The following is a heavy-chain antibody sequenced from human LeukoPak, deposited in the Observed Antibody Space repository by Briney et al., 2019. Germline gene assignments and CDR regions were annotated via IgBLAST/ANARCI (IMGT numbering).Heavy chain of an antibody. J-gene: IGHJ3*02. Sequence: GGSLRLSCAASGFTFSSYWMSWVRQAPGKGLEWVANIKQDGSEKYYVDSVKGRFTISRDNAKNSLYLQMNSLRAEDTAVYYCARDQEGIAARRPGAFDIWGQGTMVTVSS. D-gene: IGHD6-6*01. CDR1: GFTFSSYW. CDR3: ARDQEGIAARRPGAFDI. CDR2: IKQDGSEK. V-gene: IGHV3-7*01.